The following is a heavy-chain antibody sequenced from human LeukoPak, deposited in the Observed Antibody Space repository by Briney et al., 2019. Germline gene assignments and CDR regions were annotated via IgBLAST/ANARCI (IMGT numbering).Heavy chain of an antibody. D-gene: IGHD5-18*01. CDR1: GFTVGDHA. J-gene: IGHJ6*02. CDR2: MGSNAYRGTT. Sequence: GGSLRLSCTTSGFTVGDHAMTWVRQAPGKGLEWVGFMGSNAYRGTTEYAASVKGRFTISRDDSKSVVYLQMNSLKSEDTAVSYCSRGPIQLWVHNGMDVWGQGTTVTVSS. V-gene: IGHV3-49*04. CDR3: SRGPIQLWVHNGMDV.